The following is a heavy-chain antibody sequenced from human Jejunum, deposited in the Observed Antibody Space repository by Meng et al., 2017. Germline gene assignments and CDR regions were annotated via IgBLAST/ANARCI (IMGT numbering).Heavy chain of an antibody. CDR2: ITGTGGGT. CDR1: GFTFSNYG. J-gene: IGHJ3*01. Sequence: GGSLRLSCAGTGFTFSNYGMIWIRQAPGKGLEWVPAITGTGGGTFHAESVKGRFSTSRDNSKNTLYLQMNSLRAEDTAVYYCAKNPNGVYLGAFDFWGQWTMVTVSS. V-gene: IGHV3-23*01. CDR3: AKNPNGVYLGAFDF. D-gene: IGHD4-17*01.